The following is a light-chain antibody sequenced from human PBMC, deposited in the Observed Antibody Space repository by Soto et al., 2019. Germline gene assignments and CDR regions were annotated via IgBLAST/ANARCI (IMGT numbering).Light chain of an antibody. CDR1: QGISNN. CDR3: QKYDSAPLT. J-gene: IGKJ1*01. Sequence: DIQMTQSPSSLSASVGDRVTITCRASQGISNNLAWYQQKPGKVPRLLIYGASTLQSGVPSRFSGSGSWTDFTLTISSLQPEDVATYYCQKYDSAPLTFGQGTKVEFK. CDR2: GAS. V-gene: IGKV1-27*01.